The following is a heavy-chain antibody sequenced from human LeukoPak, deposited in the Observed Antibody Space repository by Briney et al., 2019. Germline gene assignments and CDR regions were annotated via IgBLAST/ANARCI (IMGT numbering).Heavy chain of an antibody. Sequence: SGGSLRLSCAASGFTFSSYEMNWVRQAPGKGLEWVSYISSSGSTIYYADSVKGRFTISRDNAKNSLYLQMNSLRAEDMALYYCAKDMAPYYYGSGTLLDAFDIWGQGTMVTVSS. CDR1: GFTFSSYE. D-gene: IGHD3-10*01. V-gene: IGHV3-48*03. CDR3: AKDMAPYYYGSGTLLDAFDI. J-gene: IGHJ3*02. CDR2: ISSSGSTI.